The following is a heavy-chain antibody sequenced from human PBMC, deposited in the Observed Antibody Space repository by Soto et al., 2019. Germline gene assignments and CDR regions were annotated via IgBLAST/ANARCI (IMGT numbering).Heavy chain of an antibody. CDR3: AKMTSDSYGRNYGMDV. V-gene: IGHV3-23*01. D-gene: IGHD5-18*01. Sequence: GGSLRLSCAGSGFPFSSYAMSWVRQAPEKGLEWVSALRDSGVSPYYADSVKGRFTISRDNSKNTLYLQMDSLRVEDTALYYCAKMTSDSYGRNYGMDVWGQGTTVTVYS. CDR2: LRDSGVSP. CDR1: GFPFSSYA. J-gene: IGHJ6*02.